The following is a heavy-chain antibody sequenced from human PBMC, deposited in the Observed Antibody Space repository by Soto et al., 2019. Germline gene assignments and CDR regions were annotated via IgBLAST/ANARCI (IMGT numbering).Heavy chain of an antibody. J-gene: IGHJ4*01. CDR1: GFTFSSYW. Sequence: GGSLRLSCVASGFTFSSYWMSWVRQAPGKGLEWVANIKHYGSEKYYVDSVKGRFTISRDNAKNSLYLQMNSLRAEDTAVYYCARTTYSDYWGQGTLVTVSS. CDR3: ARTTYSDY. CDR2: IKHYGSEK. V-gene: IGHV3-7*01.